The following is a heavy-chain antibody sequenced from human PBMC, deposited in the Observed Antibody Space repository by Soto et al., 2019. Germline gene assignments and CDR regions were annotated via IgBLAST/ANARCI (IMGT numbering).Heavy chain of an antibody. CDR3: ARGAYYYDSSGYPYYYYYGMDV. CDR1: GYSFTSCW. V-gene: IGHV5-51*01. CDR2: IYPGDSDT. Sequence: GESLKISCKGSGYSFTSCWIGWVRQMPGKGLEWMGIIYPGDSDTRYSPSFQGQVTISADKSISTAYLQWSSLKASDTAMYYCARGAYYYDSSGYPYYYYYGMDVWGQGTTVTVSS. D-gene: IGHD3-22*01. J-gene: IGHJ6*02.